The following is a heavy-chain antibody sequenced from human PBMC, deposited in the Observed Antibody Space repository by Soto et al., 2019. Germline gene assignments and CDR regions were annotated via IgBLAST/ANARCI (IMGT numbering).Heavy chain of an antibody. J-gene: IGHJ4*02. D-gene: IGHD1-26*01. Sequence: SETLSLTCTVSGASITYGGYSWSWIRQTPGKGLEWIGYINHLETTFYNPSFESRLTLSIDRTKNQFSLNLNSMSAADRAVYFCARGGGSDSFDYWGQGILVTVS. V-gene: IGHV4-30-2*01. CDR1: GASITYGGYS. CDR3: ARGGGSDSFDY. CDR2: INHLETT.